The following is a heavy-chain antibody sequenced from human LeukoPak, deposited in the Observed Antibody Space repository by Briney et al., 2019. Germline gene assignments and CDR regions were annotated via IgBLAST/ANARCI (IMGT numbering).Heavy chain of an antibody. CDR2: ISSSSSTT. Sequence: GGSLRLSCAASGFTFSSYWMNWVRQAPGKGLEWVAYISSSSSTTHYADSVTGRFSISRDNAKSSLYLQMNSLRVEDTAVYYCARDLYSGSYYDFDYWGQGTLVTVSS. J-gene: IGHJ4*02. D-gene: IGHD1-26*01. CDR1: GFTFSSYW. V-gene: IGHV3-48*01. CDR3: ARDLYSGSYYDFDY.